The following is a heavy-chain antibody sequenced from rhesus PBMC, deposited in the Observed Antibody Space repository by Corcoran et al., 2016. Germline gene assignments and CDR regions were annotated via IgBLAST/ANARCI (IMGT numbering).Heavy chain of an antibody. V-gene: IGHV4S9*01. CDR3: AREKWERRYYYGLDS. CDR1: VGSISDYYS. J-gene: IGHJ6*01. D-gene: IGHD1-44*01. Sequence: QVQLQESGPGLVKPSETLSLTCAVSVGSISDYYSWTWIRQPPGQGLEWIGNICGNCVSTFYNPSLRSRVTISKDTSKNHFFLNLSSVTAADTAVYYCAREKWERRYYYGLDSWSQGVVVTVSS. CDR2: ICGNCVST.